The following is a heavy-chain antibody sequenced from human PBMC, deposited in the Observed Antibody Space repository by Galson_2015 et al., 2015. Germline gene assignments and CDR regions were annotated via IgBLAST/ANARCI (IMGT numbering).Heavy chain of an antibody. CDR1: GYTFNNYD. D-gene: IGHD3-22*01. J-gene: IGHJ4*02. CDR2: ISGYNGNT. CDR3: ARGHPSGIGSHFEY. Sequence: SVKVSCKASGYTFNNYDITWVRQAPGQGLEWIGWISGYNGNTNFAQKFLDKVTMTTDTSTTTAYMELRNLKSDDTAVYYCARGHPSGIGSHFEYWGQGTLVTVSS. V-gene: IGHV1-18*01.